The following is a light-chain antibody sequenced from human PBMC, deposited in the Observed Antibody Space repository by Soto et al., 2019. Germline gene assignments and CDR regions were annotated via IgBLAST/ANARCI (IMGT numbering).Light chain of an antibody. Sequence: EILLPPSPGALSLSPRAPATLSFRSTQSVTNNYLAWYQQKPGQAPRPLIYGVSSRATGIPDRFSGSGSGTDFTLTISSLQPEDFATYYCQQLNSYPWTFGQGTKVDIK. CDR1: QSVTNNY. CDR2: GVS. V-gene: IGKV3-20*01. CDR3: QQLNSYPWT. J-gene: IGKJ1*01.